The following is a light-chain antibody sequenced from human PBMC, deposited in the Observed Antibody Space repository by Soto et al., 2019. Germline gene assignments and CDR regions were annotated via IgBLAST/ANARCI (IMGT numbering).Light chain of an antibody. CDR2: DVS. CDR3: SSYTSINIPQIV. CDR1: SSDVGGYNY. Sequence: QSALTQPASVSGSPGQSITISCTGTSSDVGGYNYVSWYQHHPGKAPKLLIYDVSNRPSGISNRFSGSKSDNTASLTISGLQPEDEADYYCSSYTSINIPQIVFLTRSTVPVL. J-gene: IGLJ1*01. V-gene: IGLV2-14*03.